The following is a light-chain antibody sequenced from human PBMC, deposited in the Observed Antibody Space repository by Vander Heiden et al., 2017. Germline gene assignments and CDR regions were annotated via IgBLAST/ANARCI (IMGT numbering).Light chain of an antibody. V-gene: IGKV3-20*01. Sequence: EIVLTQSTDTLSLSPGERATLSCRASQNVNSNFLAWYQQKPGQAPRLLMSGTSTRATGVPDRFSGGGSGTDFTLTVNRLESEDCAVYFCQQYGTSPVTFGQGTRLELK. CDR3: QQYGTSPVT. J-gene: IGKJ5*01. CDR2: GTS. CDR1: QNVNSNF.